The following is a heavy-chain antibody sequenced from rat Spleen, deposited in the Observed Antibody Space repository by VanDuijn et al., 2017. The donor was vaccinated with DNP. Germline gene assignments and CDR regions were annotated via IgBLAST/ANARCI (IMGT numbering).Heavy chain of an antibody. J-gene: IGHJ4*01. CDR3: TSPVPSGHYVMDA. D-gene: IGHD4-3*01. CDR2: ISYDGVHA. V-gene: IGHV5S13*01. CDR1: GFTFSNYG. Sequence: EVQLVESGGGLVQPGRSLKLSCAASGFTFSNYGMAWVRQAPTRGLEWVASISYDGVHAYYRGSVKGRFTISRDNAKNSLYLQMDSLGSEDTATYYCTSPVPSGHYVMDAWGQGTSVTVSS.